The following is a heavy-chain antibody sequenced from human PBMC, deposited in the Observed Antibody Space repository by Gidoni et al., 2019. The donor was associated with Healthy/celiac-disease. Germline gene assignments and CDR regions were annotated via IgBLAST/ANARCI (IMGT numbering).Heavy chain of an antibody. Sequence: QVQLQESGPGLVKPSETLSLTCTVSGGSVSTYFWSWIRQPPGKGLEWIGFIYSSGITNYNPSLECRVTISVDTSKNQFSLKLSSVTAADTAVYYCARDTAVTNYYYYGMDVWGQGTTVTVSS. J-gene: IGHJ6*02. CDR2: IYSSGIT. CDR1: GGSVSTYF. D-gene: IGHD4-4*01. V-gene: IGHV4-59*02. CDR3: ARDTAVTNYYYYGMDV.